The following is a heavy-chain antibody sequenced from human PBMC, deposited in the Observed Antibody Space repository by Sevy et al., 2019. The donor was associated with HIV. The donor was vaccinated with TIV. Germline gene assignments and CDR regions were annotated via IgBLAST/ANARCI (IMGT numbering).Heavy chain of an antibody. CDR1: GFTFDDYT. CDR3: AKDKERGYSYGGGFDY. J-gene: IGHJ4*02. CDR2: ISWDGGST. Sequence: GGSLRLSCAASGFTFDDYTMHWVRQAPGKGLEWVSLISWDGGSTYYADSVKGRFTISRDNSKNSLYLQMNSLRTEDTALYYSAKDKERGYSYGGGFDYWGQGTLVTVSS. V-gene: IGHV3-43*01. D-gene: IGHD5-18*01.